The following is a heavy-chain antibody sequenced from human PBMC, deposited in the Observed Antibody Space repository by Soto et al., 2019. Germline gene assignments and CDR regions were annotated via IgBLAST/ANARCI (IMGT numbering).Heavy chain of an antibody. J-gene: IGHJ4*02. CDR3: ARGDGDRYDGNGYLGRR. Sequence: EVQLVESGGGLVQPGESLTLSCAASGFTFSSYWMHWVRQAPGKGLLWVSRIKSDGSGTYYADSVKGRLTISRENAKNTLYLQMNSLRVGDAAVYFCARGDGDRYDGNGYLGRRWGEGALGTVSS. V-gene: IGHV3-74*01. D-gene: IGHD3-22*01. CDR2: IKSDGSGT. CDR1: GFTFSSYW.